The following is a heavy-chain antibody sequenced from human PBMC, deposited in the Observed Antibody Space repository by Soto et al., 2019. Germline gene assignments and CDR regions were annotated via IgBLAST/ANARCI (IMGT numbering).Heavy chain of an antibody. V-gene: IGHV3-21*01. CDR2: ISSSSSYI. J-gene: IGHJ4*02. Sequence: EVQLVESRGGLVKPGGSLRLSCAASGFTFSSYSMNWVRQAPGKGLEWVSSISSSSSYIYYADSVKGRFTISRDNAKNSLYLQMNSLRAEDTAVYYCARDSLNYDFWSGYYNWGQGTLVTVSS. CDR1: GFTFSSYS. CDR3: ARDSLNYDFWSGYYN. D-gene: IGHD3-3*01.